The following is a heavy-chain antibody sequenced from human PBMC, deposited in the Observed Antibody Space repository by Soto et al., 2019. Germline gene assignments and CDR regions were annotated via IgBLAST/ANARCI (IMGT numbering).Heavy chain of an antibody. J-gene: IGHJ4*02. V-gene: IGHV4-59*01. Sequence: SQTLSLTCTVSGGSISSYSWSWIRQPPGKGLEWIGYIYYSGSTNYNPSLKSRVTISVDTSKNQFSLKLSSVAAADTAVYYCATSDWYSSGWYYFDYWGQGTLVTVSS. CDR3: ATSDWYSSGWYYFDY. D-gene: IGHD6-19*01. CDR1: GGSISSYS. CDR2: IYYSGST.